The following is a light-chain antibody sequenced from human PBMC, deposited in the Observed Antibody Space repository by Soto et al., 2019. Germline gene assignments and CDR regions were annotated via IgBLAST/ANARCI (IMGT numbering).Light chain of an antibody. CDR2: RDS. CDR3: QVWDSSTARV. V-gene: IGLV3-9*01. CDR1: NRGSKH. Sequence: SYELTQPLSVSVDLGQTARITCGGNNRGSKHEHWYQQKPGQAPVLVIYRDSNRPSGIPERFSGSNSANTATLTSSRAQAGDEADYYCQVWDSSTARVFGRRTKLTV. J-gene: IGLJ3*02.